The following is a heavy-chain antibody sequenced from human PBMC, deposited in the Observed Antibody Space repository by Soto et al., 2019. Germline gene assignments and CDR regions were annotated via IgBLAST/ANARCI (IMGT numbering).Heavy chain of an antibody. CDR2: IIPIFGTA. CDR1: GGTFSSYA. Sequence: QVQLVQSGAEVKKPGSSVKVSCKASGGTFSSYAISWVRQAPGQGLEWMGGIIPIFGTANYAQKFQGRVTITADESTSTAYMELISLRSDDTDVYYCAREYCSSTSCPRCRHYYYGMDVWGQGTTVTVSS. D-gene: IGHD2-2*01. J-gene: IGHJ6*02. CDR3: AREYCSSTSCPRCRHYYYGMDV. V-gene: IGHV1-69*01.